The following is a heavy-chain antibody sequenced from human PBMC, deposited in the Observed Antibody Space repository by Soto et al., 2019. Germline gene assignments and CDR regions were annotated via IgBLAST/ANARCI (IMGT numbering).Heavy chain of an antibody. CDR1: GGTFSTYS. CDR2: IIPMLGVR. D-gene: IGHD2-15*01. CDR3: AIVGWSDEVFDI. J-gene: IGHJ3*02. Sequence: QVQLVQSGAEVKKPGSSVKVSCKDSGGTFSTYSMFWVRQAPGQGLEWMGRIIPMLGVRNYAQRFQDRVTNATEKSTATVHMELSRLNSEDKVLYYCAIVGWSDEVFDIWGQGTMVTVSS. V-gene: IGHV1-69*02.